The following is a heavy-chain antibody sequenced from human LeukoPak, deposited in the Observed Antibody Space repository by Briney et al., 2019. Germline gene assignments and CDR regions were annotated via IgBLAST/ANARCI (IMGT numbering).Heavy chain of an antibody. J-gene: IGHJ5*02. Sequence: PGESLKISCKGPGYSFRSYWITWVRQMPGKGLEWVGRIDPSDSYTNYSPSFEGHVTISADKSISTAYLQWSSLKASDTAMYYCARLHPTYCTSGLCYWFDPWGQGTLVTVSS. CDR3: ARLHPTYCTSGLCYWFDP. D-gene: IGHD2-8*01. CDR2: IDPSDSYT. CDR1: GYSFRSYW. V-gene: IGHV5-10-1*01.